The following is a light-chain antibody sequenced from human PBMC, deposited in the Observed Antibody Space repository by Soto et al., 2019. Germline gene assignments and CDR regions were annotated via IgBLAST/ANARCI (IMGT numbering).Light chain of an antibody. CDR3: QQYKNWPLT. V-gene: IGKV3-15*01. CDR1: QSVSSN. CDR2: GAS. Sequence: EIVMTQSPATVSVSPGGRATLSCRASQSVSSNLAWYQQKPGQAPRLLIYGASTRATGFPARFSGSGSGTEFTLTISSLQSEDFSVYYCQQYKNWPLTFGGGTRVEIK. J-gene: IGKJ4*01.